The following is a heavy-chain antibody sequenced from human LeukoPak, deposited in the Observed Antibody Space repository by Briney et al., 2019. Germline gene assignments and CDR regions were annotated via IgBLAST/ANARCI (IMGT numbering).Heavy chain of an antibody. CDR1: GGSVSSNLIA. CDR2: TYYRSKWFN. J-gene: IGHJ3*01. Sequence: SQTLSLTCAISGGSVSSNLIAWNWIRQSPSRGLEWLGRTYYRSKWFNEYAVSVRGRINVNLDTSTNQLSLQLHSVTPEDTAVYYRARGRYSGFDFWGQGTMVTVSS. V-gene: IGHV6-1*01. D-gene: IGHD1-14*01. CDR3: ARGRYSGFDF.